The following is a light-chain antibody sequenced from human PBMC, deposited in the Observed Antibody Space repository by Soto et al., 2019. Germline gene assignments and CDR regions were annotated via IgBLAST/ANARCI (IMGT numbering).Light chain of an antibody. CDR3: CSYAGSGTGV. CDR1: SSDVGSYIL. CDR2: EGS. J-gene: IGLJ2*01. V-gene: IGLV2-23*01. Sequence: QSALTQPASVSGSPGQSITISCTGTSSDVGSYILVSWYQQHPGKAPKLMIYEGSKRPSGVSSRFSGSKSGNTASLTISRLQAEDEADYYCCSYAGSGTGVFGGGTEVAVL.